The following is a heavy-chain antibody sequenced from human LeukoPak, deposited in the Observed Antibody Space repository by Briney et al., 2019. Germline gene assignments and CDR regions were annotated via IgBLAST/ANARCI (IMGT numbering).Heavy chain of an antibody. CDR2: VYYSGTT. J-gene: IGHJ4*02. CDR1: GASISSSGYS. CDR3: ARGVIRGYIYGD. V-gene: IGHV4-30-4*07. Sequence: SETLSLTCAVSGASISSSGYSWWWVRQPPGKGLEWIGYVYYSGTTYYNPSLNSRLTISADTSKNQFFLKLSSVTAADTAVYYCARGVIRGYIYGDWGQGTLVTVSS. D-gene: IGHD5-18*01.